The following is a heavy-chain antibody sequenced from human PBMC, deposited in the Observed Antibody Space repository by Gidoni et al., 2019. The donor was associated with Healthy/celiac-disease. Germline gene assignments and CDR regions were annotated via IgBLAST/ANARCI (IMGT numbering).Heavy chain of an antibody. CDR1: GGSFSGYY. D-gene: IGHD6-13*01. CDR2: INHSGST. CDR3: ARGHRTGSSWYDY. J-gene: IGHJ4*02. V-gene: IGHV4-34*01. Sequence: QVQLQQWGAGLSKPSETLSLTCAVYGGSFSGYYWSWIRQPPGKGLEWIGEINHSGSTNYNPSLKSRVTISVDTSKNQFSLKLSSVTAADTAVYYCARGHRTGSSWYDYWGQGTLVTVSS.